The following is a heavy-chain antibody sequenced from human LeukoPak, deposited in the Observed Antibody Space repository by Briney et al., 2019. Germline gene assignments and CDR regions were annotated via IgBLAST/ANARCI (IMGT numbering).Heavy chain of an antibody. D-gene: IGHD5-12*01. CDR3: ARGSGSGYDRWFDP. J-gene: IGHJ5*02. Sequence: ASVKVSCKTSGYTFTSYGISWVRQAPGQGLEWMGCIITYNGNTYYSQKLQGSVTMTRNTSISTAYMELSSLRSDDTALYYCARGSGSGYDRWFDPWGQGTLVTVSS. CDR1: GYTFTSYG. CDR2: IITYNGNT. V-gene: IGHV1-18*01.